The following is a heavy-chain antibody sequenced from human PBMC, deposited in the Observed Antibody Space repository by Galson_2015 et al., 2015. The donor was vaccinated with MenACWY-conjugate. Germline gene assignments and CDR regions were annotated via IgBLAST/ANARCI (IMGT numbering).Heavy chain of an antibody. CDR2: ISGSGGST. V-gene: IGHV3-23*01. Sequence: SLRLSCAASGFTFSSYAMSWVRQAPGKGLEWVSAISGSGGSTYYADSVKGRFTISRDNSKNTLYLRMNSLRAEDTAVYYCAKDRSIVVVGELDYWGQGTLVTVSS. CDR1: GFTFSSYA. CDR3: AKDRSIVVVGELDY. D-gene: IGHD2-15*01. J-gene: IGHJ4*02.